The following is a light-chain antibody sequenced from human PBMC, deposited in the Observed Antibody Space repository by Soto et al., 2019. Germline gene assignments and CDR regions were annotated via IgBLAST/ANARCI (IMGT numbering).Light chain of an antibody. V-gene: IGLV2-14*01. Sequence: QSVLTQPASVSGSPGQSITISCTGTSSDVGGHNYVSWYQQHPGKGPKLMIFEVSYRPSGVSDRFSGSKSGNTASLTISGLQAEDEADYYCSSYTSGGTLVFGGGTKLTVL. CDR2: EVS. J-gene: IGLJ2*01. CDR1: SSDVGGHNY. CDR3: SSYTSGGTLV.